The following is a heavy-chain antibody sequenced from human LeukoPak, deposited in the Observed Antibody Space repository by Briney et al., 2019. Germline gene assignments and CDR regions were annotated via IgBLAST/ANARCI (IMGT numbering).Heavy chain of an antibody. J-gene: IGHJ4*02. D-gene: IGHD1-26*01. Sequence: GSSVKVSCKASGGTFSSYAISWVRQAPGQGLEWMGGIIPIFGTANYAQKFQGRDTITADESTSTAYMELSSLRSEDTAVYYCARDGNYSGSYPYYFDYWGQGTLVTVSS. CDR1: GGTFSSYA. CDR3: ARDGNYSGSYPYYFDY. CDR2: IIPIFGTA. V-gene: IGHV1-69*01.